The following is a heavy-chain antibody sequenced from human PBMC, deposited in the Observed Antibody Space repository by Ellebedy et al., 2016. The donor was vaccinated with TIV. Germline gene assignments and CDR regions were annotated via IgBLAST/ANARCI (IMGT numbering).Heavy chain of an antibody. V-gene: IGHV4-39*07. J-gene: IGHJ4*02. Sequence: SETLSLTXTVSGGSMRSVSHHWGWNRQPPGKGLEWIGSIYYSGSTSYNPSLQSRVTISVDTSKNQFSLKLSSVTAADTAVYYCARGRGSGSYWGPGTLVIVSS. D-gene: IGHD1-26*01. CDR2: IYYSGST. CDR1: GGSMRSVSHH. CDR3: ARGRGSGSY.